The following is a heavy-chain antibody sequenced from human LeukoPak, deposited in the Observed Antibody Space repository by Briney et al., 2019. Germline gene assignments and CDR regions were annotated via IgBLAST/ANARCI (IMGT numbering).Heavy chain of an antibody. CDR3: ARDGRVFWSGYFGHAPHDAFDI. CDR2: INPNSGGT. Sequence: GASVKVSCKASGYTFTGYYMHWVRQAPGQGLEWMGWINPNSGGTNYAQKFQGRVTMTRDTSISTAYMELSRLRSDDTAVYYCARDGRVFWSGYFGHAPHDAFDIWGQGTMVTVSS. CDR1: GYTFTGYY. V-gene: IGHV1-2*02. D-gene: IGHD3-3*01. J-gene: IGHJ3*02.